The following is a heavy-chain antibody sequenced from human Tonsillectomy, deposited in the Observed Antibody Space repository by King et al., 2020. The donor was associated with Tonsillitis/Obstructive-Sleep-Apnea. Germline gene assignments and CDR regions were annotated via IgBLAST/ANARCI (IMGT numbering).Heavy chain of an antibody. CDR1: GGSINNYY. CDR2: IYYSGTT. D-gene: IGHD2-21*01. J-gene: IGHJ3*02. V-gene: IGHV4-59*01. Sequence: QLQESGPGLVKPSETLSLTCTVSGGSINNYYWSWIRQPPGKGLECIGYIYYSGTTSSHPSLKSRVTLSVDTSKNQFSLKLRSVTAADTAMYYCARIGGGDCSGFDIWGQGTMVTVSS. CDR3: ARIGGGDCSGFDI.